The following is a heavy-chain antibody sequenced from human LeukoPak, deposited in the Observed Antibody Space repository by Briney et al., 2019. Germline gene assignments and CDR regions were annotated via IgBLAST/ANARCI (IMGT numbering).Heavy chain of an antibody. CDR2: INHSGST. CDR1: GGSFSGYY. J-gene: IGHJ4*02. D-gene: IGHD6-13*01. Sequence: SETLSFTCAVYGGSFSGYYWSWIRQPPGKGLEWIGEINHSGSTSYNPSLKSRVTISVDTSKNQFSLKLSSVTAADTAVYYCARPEGIAAAGTMGLWGQGTLVTVSS. V-gene: IGHV4-34*01. CDR3: ARPEGIAAAGTMGL.